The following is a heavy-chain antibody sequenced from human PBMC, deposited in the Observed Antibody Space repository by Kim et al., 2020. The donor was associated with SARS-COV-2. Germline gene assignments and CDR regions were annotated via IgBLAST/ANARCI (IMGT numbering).Heavy chain of an antibody. CDR2: INSDGSTK. V-gene: IGHV3-74*01. J-gene: IGHJ6*02. CDR3: ARVRVYGLDV. Sequence: GGSLRLSCAASGFIFSDYVMHWVRQAPGKGLEWVSRINSDGSTKTYADSVKGRFTISRDNAKNTLYLQMNSLRGEDTGVYYCARVRVYGLDVWGQGTTVTVSS. CDR1: GFIFSDYV.